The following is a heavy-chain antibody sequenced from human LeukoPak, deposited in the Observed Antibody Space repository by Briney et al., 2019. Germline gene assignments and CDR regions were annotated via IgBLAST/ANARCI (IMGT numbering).Heavy chain of an antibody. J-gene: IGHJ4*02. CDR2: ISDSGGIT. V-gene: IGHV3-23*01. CDR3: AKRGVVIRVILVGFHKEAYYFES. Sequence: GGFLRLSCAVPGITLSNYGMSWVRQAPGKGLEWVAGISDSGGITNYADSVKGRFTISTDNPKNTLYMQMNSLRAEDTAVYFCAKRGVVIRVILVGFHKEAYYFESWGQGALVTVSS. D-gene: IGHD3/OR15-3a*01. CDR1: GITLSNYG.